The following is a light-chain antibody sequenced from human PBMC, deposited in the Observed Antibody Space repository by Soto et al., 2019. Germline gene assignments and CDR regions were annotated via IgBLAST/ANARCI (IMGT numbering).Light chain of an antibody. Sequence: DIQMTQSPSSLSASVGDRVTITCQASQDISNYLNWYQQKPGKAPKLLIYDASNLETGVPSRFSGSGSGTDFTFTISSLQPEDIATYYCQQYDNLPSIFTFGP. CDR1: QDISNY. CDR2: DAS. V-gene: IGKV1-33*01. J-gene: IGKJ3*01. CDR3: QQYDNLPSIFT.